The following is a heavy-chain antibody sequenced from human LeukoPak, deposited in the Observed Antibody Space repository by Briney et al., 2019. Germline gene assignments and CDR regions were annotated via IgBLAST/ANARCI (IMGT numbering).Heavy chain of an antibody. D-gene: IGHD3-22*01. Sequence: SETLSLTCTVSGGSISSYYWSWIRQPPGKGLEWIGYIYYSGSTNYNPSLKSRVTISVDTSKNQFSLKLSSVTAADTAVYYCARARPDYYDSSRYPDYWGQGTLVTVSS. CDR3: ARARPDYYDSSRYPDY. V-gene: IGHV4-59*01. CDR1: GGSISSYY. J-gene: IGHJ4*02. CDR2: IYYSGST.